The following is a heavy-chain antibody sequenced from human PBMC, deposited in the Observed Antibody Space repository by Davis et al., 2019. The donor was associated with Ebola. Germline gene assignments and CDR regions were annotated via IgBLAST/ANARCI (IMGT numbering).Heavy chain of an antibody. CDR3: ARGNPIAARPRFDY. V-gene: IGHV3-33*01. Sequence: PGGSLRLSCAASGFTFSSYGMHWVRQAPGKGLEWVAVIWYDGSNKYYADSVKGRFTISRDNSKNTLYLQMNSLRAEDTAVYYCARGNPIAARPRFDYWGQGTLVTVSS. D-gene: IGHD6-6*01. CDR2: IWYDGSNK. J-gene: IGHJ4*02. CDR1: GFTFSSYG.